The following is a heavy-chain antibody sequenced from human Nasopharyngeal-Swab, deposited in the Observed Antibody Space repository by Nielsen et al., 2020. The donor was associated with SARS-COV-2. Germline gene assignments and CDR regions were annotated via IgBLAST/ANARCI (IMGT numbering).Heavy chain of an antibody. D-gene: IGHD6-13*01. V-gene: IGHV3-74*01. CDR3: ARGGSYSSSWYPTY. CDR1: GFTFSSYW. CDR2: INSDGSST. Sequence: GESLKISWAASGFTFSSYWMHWGRQAPGKGLVWVSRINSDGSSTSYADSVKGRFTISRDNAKNTLYLQMNSLRAEDTAVYYCARGGSYSSSWYPTYWGQGTLVTVSS. J-gene: IGHJ4*02.